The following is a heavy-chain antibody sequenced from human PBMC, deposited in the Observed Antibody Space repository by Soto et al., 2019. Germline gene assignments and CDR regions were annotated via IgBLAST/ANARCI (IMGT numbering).Heavy chain of an antibody. V-gene: IGHV4-30-4*01. CDR3: ASLSMVRGVLYGMDV. Sequence: QVQLQELGPGLVKPSQTLSLTCTVSGGSISSGDYYWSWIRQPPGKGLEWIGYIYYSGSTYYNPSLKSRVTISVDTSKNQFSLKLSSVTAADTAVYYCASLSMVRGVLYGMDVWGQGTTVTVSS. D-gene: IGHD3-10*01. J-gene: IGHJ6*02. CDR1: GGSISSGDYY. CDR2: IYYSGST.